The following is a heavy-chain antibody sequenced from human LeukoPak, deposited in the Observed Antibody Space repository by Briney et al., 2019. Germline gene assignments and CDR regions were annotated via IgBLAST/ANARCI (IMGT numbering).Heavy chain of an antibody. Sequence: SETLSLTCTVSGGSISSYYWSWIRQPPGKGLEWIGYIYYSGSTNYNPSLKSRVTISVDTSKNQFSLKLSSVTAADTAVYYCARFICSSTSCYRHYYYYMDVWGKGTTVTVYS. CDR1: GGSISSYY. V-gene: IGHV4-59*01. J-gene: IGHJ6*03. CDR3: ARFICSSTSCYRHYYYYMDV. D-gene: IGHD2-2*01. CDR2: IYYSGST.